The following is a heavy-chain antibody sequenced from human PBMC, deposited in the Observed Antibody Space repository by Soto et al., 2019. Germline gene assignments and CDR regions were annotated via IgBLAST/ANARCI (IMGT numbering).Heavy chain of an antibody. CDR2: IIPIFGTA. J-gene: IGHJ6*02. V-gene: IGHV1-69*01. Sequence: QVQLVQSGAEVKKPGPSVKVSCKASGGTFSSYAISWVRQAPGQGLEWMGGIIPIFGTANYAQKFQGRVTITADESTSTAYMELSSLRSEDTAVYYCARTRIVGPYYYYYGMDVWGQGTTVTVSS. D-gene: IGHD1-26*01. CDR1: GGTFSSYA. CDR3: ARTRIVGPYYYYYGMDV.